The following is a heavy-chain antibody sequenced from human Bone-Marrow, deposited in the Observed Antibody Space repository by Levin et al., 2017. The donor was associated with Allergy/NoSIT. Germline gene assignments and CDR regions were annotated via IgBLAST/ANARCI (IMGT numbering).Heavy chain of an antibody. D-gene: IGHD3-10*01. V-gene: IGHV3-30*04. CDR2: TAHDENYI. CDR1: GFPFSSYP. CDR3: TREGDDAYYYF. J-gene: IGHJ4*02. Sequence: GGSLRLSCAASGFPFSSYPMHWVRQAPGKGPEWVATTAHDENYIYYADSVKGRFTISRDNSKNTLYLQMNSLRAEDTALYFCTREGDDAYYYFWGQGTLVTVSS.